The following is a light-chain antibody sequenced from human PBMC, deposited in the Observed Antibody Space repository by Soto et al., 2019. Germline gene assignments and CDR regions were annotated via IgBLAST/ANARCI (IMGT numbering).Light chain of an antibody. CDR2: DAS. CDR1: QSVSSH. Sequence: EIVLTQSPATLSLSPGEGATVSCRASQSVSSHLACYQQKRGQAHSPLLYDASSRASGIPAMFSGRGSGTDVTLTIRYLEPEDFSIDYFQQGGKWHLTFGQGTRLEIK. CDR3: QQGGKWHLT. J-gene: IGKJ5*01. V-gene: IGKV3-11*01.